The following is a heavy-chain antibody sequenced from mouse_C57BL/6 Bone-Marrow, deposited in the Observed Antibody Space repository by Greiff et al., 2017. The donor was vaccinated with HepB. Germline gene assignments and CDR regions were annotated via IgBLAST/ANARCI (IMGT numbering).Heavy chain of an antibody. V-gene: IGHV1-18*01. J-gene: IGHJ3*01. CDR1: GYTFTDYN. CDR2: INPNNGGT. CDR3: ARSQDSSGYSFAY. D-gene: IGHD3-2*02. Sequence: EVKLVESGPELVKPGASVKIPCKASGYTFTDYNMDWVKQSHGKSLEWIGDINPNNGGTIYNQKFKGKATLTVDKSSSTAYMELRSLTSEDTAVYYCARSQDSSGYSFAYWGQGTLVTVSA.